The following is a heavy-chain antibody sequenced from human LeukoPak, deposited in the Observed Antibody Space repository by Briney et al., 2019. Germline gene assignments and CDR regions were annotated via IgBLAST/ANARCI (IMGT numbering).Heavy chain of an antibody. CDR2: IGPGPSHT. J-gene: IGHJ4*02. CDR3: ARDYVTMAPDY. V-gene: IGHV3-21*01. CDR1: GFTFNTYG. Sequence: PGGSLRLSRAASGFTFNTYGMNWVRQAPGKGLEWLSYIGPGPSHTYYADSVRGRFVISRDDAKSSLYLQMSSLRAEDTAVYYCARDYVTMAPDYGGLGTLVTVSS. D-gene: IGHD3-10*02.